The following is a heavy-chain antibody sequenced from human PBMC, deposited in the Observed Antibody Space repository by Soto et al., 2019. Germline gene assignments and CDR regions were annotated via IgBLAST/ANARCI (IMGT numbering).Heavy chain of an antibody. CDR2: TSNSGSA. CDR1: GGSFNSGTDY. D-gene: IGHD3-9*01. CDR3: AGVRWLSEYDILTGYYSFDQ. Sequence: SETLSLTCTVSGGSFNSGTDYWSWIRQPPGKGLEWIGYTSNSGSAKYNPSLKSRVTITTDTSTNHSSLKLTSVTATDTAVYYCAGVRWLSEYDILTGYYSFDQWGRGTLVTVSS. V-gene: IGHV4-61*03. J-gene: IGHJ4*02.